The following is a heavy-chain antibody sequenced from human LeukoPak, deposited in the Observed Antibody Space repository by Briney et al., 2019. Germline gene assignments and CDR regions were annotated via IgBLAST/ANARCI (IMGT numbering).Heavy chain of an antibody. D-gene: IGHD3-3*01. V-gene: IGHV3-11*01. CDR2: ISSSGSTT. CDR3: AKDLRGRTRYDFWSGYYLWKYYFDY. J-gene: IGHJ4*02. Sequence: GGSLRLSCAASGFTFSDYYMSWIRQAPGKGLEWVSYISSSGSTTYYADSVKGRFTISRDNSKNTLYLQMNSLRAEDTAVYYCAKDLRGRTRYDFWSGYYLWKYYFDYWGQGTLVTVSS. CDR1: GFTFSDYY.